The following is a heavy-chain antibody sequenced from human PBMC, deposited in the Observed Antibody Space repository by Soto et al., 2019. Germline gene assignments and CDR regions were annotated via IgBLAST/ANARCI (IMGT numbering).Heavy chain of an antibody. CDR2: IYYSGGT. D-gene: IGHD3-3*01. J-gene: IGHJ5*02. Sequence: SETLSLTCTVSGGSISSYYWSWIRQPPGKGLEWIGYIYYSGGTNYNPSLKSRVTISVDTSKNQFSLKLSSVTAADTAVYYCARVRTHYDFWSGRGSNWFDPWGQGTLVTVAS. CDR1: GGSISSYY. CDR3: ARVRTHYDFWSGRGSNWFDP. V-gene: IGHV4-59*01.